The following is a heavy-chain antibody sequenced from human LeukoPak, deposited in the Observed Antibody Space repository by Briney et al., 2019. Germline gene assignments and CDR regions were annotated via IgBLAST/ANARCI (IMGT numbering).Heavy chain of an antibody. CDR2: INHSGST. J-gene: IGHJ4*02. CDR1: GGSFSGYY. CDR3: ALSSWYHFDY. V-gene: IGHV4-34*01. Sequence: PSETLSLTCAVYGGSFSGYYWSWIRQPPGKGLEWIGEINHSGSTNYNPSLKSRVTISVDTSKNQFSLKLSSVTAADTAVYYCALSSWYHFDYWGQGTLVTVSS. D-gene: IGHD6-13*01.